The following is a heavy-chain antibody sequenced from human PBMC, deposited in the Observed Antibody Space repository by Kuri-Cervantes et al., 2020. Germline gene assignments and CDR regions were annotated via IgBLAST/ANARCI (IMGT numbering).Heavy chain of an antibody. CDR1: GFIFNNYW. J-gene: IGHJ4*02. Sequence: GGSLRLSCAASGFIFNNYWMSWVRQAPGKGLEWVADINQDGSEKVYVDSLKGRFTISRDNAKNSLYLQLNSLTAEDTAVYYCARLSTAVTGIWGQGTLVTVSS. CDR3: ARLSTAVTGI. CDR2: INQDGSEK. V-gene: IGHV3-7*01. D-gene: IGHD2-21*02.